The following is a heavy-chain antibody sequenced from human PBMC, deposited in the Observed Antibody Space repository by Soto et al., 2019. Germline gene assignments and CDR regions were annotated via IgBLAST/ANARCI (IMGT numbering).Heavy chain of an antibody. V-gene: IGHV3-66*01. Sequence: PGGSLRLSCAAFGFTVSDNYMSWVRQAPGKRLEWVSVIYSSGSTYYPDSVKGRFTISRDNANNILFLQMNSLRVEDTAVYYCAKVGPANTFEYWGQGTQVTVSS. D-gene: IGHD2-2*01. CDR1: GFTVSDNY. CDR2: IYSSGST. CDR3: AKVGPANTFEY. J-gene: IGHJ4*02.